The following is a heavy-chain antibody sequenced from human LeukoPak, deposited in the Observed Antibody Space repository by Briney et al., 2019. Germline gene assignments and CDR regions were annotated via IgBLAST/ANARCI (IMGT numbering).Heavy chain of an antibody. J-gene: IGHJ5*02. Sequence: PGGSLRLSCTASGFTFSTYWMSWVRQAPGKGLEWVASMNQDGSGRHYSDSVKGRFTISRDNAKNSVSLQMNSLRVEDTAEDYWTREDRVGGSLDAWRKGPLVTVSS. V-gene: IGHV3-7*01. CDR3: TREDRVGGSLDA. D-gene: IGHD1-26*01. CDR1: GFTFSTYW. CDR2: MNQDGSGR.